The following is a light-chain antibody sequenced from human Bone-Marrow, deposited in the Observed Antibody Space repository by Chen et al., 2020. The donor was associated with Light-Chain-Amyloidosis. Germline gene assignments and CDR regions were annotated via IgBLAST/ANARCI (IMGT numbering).Light chain of an antibody. CDR2: DDS. Sequence: SYVLTQPPSASVAPGQTASITCGGNNSGSKSVHWYQQKPGQAPVLVVYDDSDRPSGIPERFSGSNSGNAATLTIRRVEAGDEADYYCQVWDGSSDRYVFGTGTKVTVL. J-gene: IGLJ1*01. V-gene: IGLV3-21*02. CDR1: NSGSKS. CDR3: QVWDGSSDRYV.